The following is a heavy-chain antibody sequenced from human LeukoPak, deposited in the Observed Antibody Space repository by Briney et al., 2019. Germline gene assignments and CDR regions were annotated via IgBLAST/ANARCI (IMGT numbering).Heavy chain of an antibody. CDR2: INPNSGGT. D-gene: IGHD6-19*01. V-gene: IGHV1-2*02. Sequence: ASVKVSCKASGYTFTVYYMHWVRQAPGQGLEWMGWINPNSGGTNYAQKFQGRVTMTRDTSISTAYMELSRLRSDDTAVYYCARPRLQWLGNDAFDVWGQGTLVTVSS. J-gene: IGHJ3*01. CDR1: GYTFTVYY. CDR3: ARPRLQWLGNDAFDV.